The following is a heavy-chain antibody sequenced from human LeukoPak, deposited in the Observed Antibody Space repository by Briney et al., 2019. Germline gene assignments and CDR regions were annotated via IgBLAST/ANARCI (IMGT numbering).Heavy chain of an antibody. V-gene: IGHV1-18*01. J-gene: IGHJ4*02. CDR3: ARNVMTGYYMGPFDY. Sequence: ASVKVSCKASGYTFTSYGISGVRQAPGQGLEWMGWISAYNGNTNYAQKLQGRVTMTTDTSTSTAYMELRSLRSDDTAVYYCARNVMTGYYMGPFDYWGQGTLVTVSS. CDR1: GYTFTSYG. D-gene: IGHD3-9*01. CDR2: ISAYNGNT.